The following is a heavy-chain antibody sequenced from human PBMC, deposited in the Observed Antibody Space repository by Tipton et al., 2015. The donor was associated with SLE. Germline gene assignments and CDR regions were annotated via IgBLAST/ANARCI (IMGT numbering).Heavy chain of an antibody. V-gene: IGHV3-23*03. CDR3: ANDHRPIGLGVST. CDR2: IYSDDNT. J-gene: IGHJ5*02. Sequence: SLRLSCAASGFTFSSCAMSWVRQAPGKGLEWVSVIYSDDNTYYADSVKGRFTISRDNSKNTVYLQMNSLRPEDTAIYYCANDHRPIGLGVSTWGQGALVTVSS. CDR1: GFTFSSCA. D-gene: IGHD3-16*01.